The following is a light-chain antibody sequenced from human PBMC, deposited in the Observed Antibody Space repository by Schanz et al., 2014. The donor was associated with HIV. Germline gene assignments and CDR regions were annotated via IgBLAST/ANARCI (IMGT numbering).Light chain of an antibody. Sequence: EIVLTQSPATLSMSPGERATLSCRASQSVGSVLAWYQQKPGQAPRLLIYGASTRATGIPGRFSGSGSGTDFTLTISRLEPEDSAVYYCQQYDSSPQITFGQGTRLEIK. CDR3: QQYDSSPQIT. V-gene: IGKV3-20*01. J-gene: IGKJ5*01. CDR1: QSVGSV. CDR2: GAS.